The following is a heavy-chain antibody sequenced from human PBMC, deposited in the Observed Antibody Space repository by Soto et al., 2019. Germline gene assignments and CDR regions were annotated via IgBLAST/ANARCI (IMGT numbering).Heavy chain of an antibody. CDR1: GFAFSGYY. CDR2: ISSSGSTI. CDR3: ARTAPPIDY. Sequence: GGSLRLSCAASGFAFSGYYISWIRQAPGKGLEWVSYISSSGSTIYYADAVKGRFTISRDNAKNSLYLQMNSLRAEDTAVYYCARTAPPIDYWGQGTLVTVSS. V-gene: IGHV3-11*01. J-gene: IGHJ4*02.